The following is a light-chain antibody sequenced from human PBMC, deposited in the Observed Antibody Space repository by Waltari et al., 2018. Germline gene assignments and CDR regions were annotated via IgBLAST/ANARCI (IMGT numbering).Light chain of an antibody. CDR2: DAS. J-gene: IGKJ4*01. CDR3: LQRSNGRGT. Sequence: EIVLTQSPATLSLSPGERATLSCRASQSVSTFLAWYQQKPGQAPRLPIYDASYRASGIPARFSGSGSGTDFTLTISSLEPEDFSVYYCLQRSNGRGTFGGGTRVEIK. V-gene: IGKV3-11*01. CDR1: QSVSTF.